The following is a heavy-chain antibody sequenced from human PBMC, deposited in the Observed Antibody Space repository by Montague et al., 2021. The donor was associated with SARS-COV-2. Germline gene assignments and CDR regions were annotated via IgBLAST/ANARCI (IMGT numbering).Heavy chain of an antibody. CDR1: GGSFNNYY. V-gene: IGHV4-34*01. Sequence: SETLSLTCAVYGGSFNNYYWTWFRQAPGKGLEWIGEIDQGGATNYSPSLRSRLTLTVVTSTNQLSLKLRSVTAADTAAYFCAGGQRQRCSVVGVLAGGPELKHYALDVWGLGTTVTVSS. CDR3: AGGQRQRCSVVGVLAGGPELKHYALDV. D-gene: IGHD3-3*01. CDR2: IDQGGAT. J-gene: IGHJ6*02.